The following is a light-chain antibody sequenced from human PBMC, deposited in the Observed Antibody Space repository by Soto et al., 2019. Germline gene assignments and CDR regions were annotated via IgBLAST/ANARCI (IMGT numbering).Light chain of an antibody. CDR3: QQYGSSPRT. Sequence: EIVLTQSPGTLSLSPGERATLSSRASQSVSSSYLAWYQQKPGQAPRLLIYGASSRATGIPDRFSGSGSVTDFTLTISRLEPEDFAVYYCQQYGSSPRTFGQGTKVDIK. V-gene: IGKV3-20*01. CDR1: QSVSSSY. CDR2: GAS. J-gene: IGKJ1*01.